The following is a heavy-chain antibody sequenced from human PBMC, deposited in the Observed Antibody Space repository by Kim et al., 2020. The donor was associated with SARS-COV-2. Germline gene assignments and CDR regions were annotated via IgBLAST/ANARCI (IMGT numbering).Heavy chain of an antibody. V-gene: IGHV4-31*02. Sequence: HRSRVTISVDTSKNQFSLKLSSVTAADTAVYYCARGRITIFGVVTEFDYWGQGTLVTVSS. CDR3: ARGRITIFGVVTEFDY. J-gene: IGHJ4*02. D-gene: IGHD3-3*01.